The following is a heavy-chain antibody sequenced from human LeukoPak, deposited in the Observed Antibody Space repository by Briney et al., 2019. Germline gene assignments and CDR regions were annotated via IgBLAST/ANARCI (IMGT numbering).Heavy chain of an antibody. CDR1: GFTFSSYG. CDR3: ARAYPGSYYYYGMDV. J-gene: IGHJ6*02. Sequence: GGSLRLSCAASGFTFSSYGMHWVRQAPGKGLEWVAVIWYDGSNKYYADSVKGRFTIPRDNSKNTLYLQMNSLRAEDTAVYYCARAYPGSYYYYGMDVWGQGTTVTVSS. CDR2: IWYDGSNK. V-gene: IGHV3-33*01.